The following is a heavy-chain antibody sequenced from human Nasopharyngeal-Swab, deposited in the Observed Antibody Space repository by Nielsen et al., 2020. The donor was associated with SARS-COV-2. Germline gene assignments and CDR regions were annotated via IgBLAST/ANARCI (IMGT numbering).Heavy chain of an antibody. CDR2: TYYRSTWYN. J-gene: IGHJ4*02. V-gene: IGHV6-1*01. CDR1: GDSVSSNSAT. D-gene: IGHD5-12*01. CDR3: ASDRRSGTSPPRFDC. Sequence: SQTLSLTCAISGDSVSSNSATWNWIRQSPSRGLEWLGRTYYRSTWYNDYAVSVKSRITINSDTSKNQFSLQLNSVTPEDTAVYYCASDRRSGTSPPRFDCWGQGILVTVSS.